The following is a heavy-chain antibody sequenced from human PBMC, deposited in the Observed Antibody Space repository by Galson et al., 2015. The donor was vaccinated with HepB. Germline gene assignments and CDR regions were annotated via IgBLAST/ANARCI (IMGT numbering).Heavy chain of an antibody. Sequence: QSGAEVKKPGESLKISCKGSGYSFPTYWIGWVRQMPGKGLEWMGIIYPGDSDTRYSPSFQGQVTISADKSISTAYLQWSSLKASDTAMYYCARHQGDSSSWKPFDYWAQGTLVTVSS. CDR1: GYSFPTYW. CDR2: IYPGDSDT. J-gene: IGHJ4*02. V-gene: IGHV5-51*01. CDR3: ARHQGDSSSWKPFDY. D-gene: IGHD6-13*01.